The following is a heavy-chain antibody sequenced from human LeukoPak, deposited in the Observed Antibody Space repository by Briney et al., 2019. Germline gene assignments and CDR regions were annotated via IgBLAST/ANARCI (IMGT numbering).Heavy chain of an antibody. V-gene: IGHV4-4*07. J-gene: IGHJ3*02. CDR2: IYTSGST. CDR1: GGSISSYY. Sequence: PPETLSLTCTVSGGSISSYYWSWIRQPAGKGLEWIGRIYTSGSTNYNPSLKSRVTMSVDTSKNQFSLKLSSVTAADTAVYYCARYLPAATNDAFDIWGQGTMVTVSS. D-gene: IGHD2-2*01. CDR3: ARYLPAATNDAFDI.